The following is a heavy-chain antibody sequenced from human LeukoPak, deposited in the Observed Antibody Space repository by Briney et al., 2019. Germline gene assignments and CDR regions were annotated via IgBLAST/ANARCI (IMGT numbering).Heavy chain of an antibody. CDR1: GFTFSTYA. D-gene: IGHD2-2*01. Sequence: PGGSLRLSCAASGFTFSTYAMHWVRQAPGMGLEWLAMISYDASIENYAASVKGRFTISRDNSKSTVYLQMNSLRAEDTAIYYCARDPGYCRSTTCFVRFDDWGQGTLVTVSS. V-gene: IGHV3-30-3*01. J-gene: IGHJ4*02. CDR2: ISYDASIE. CDR3: ARDPGYCRSTTCFVRFDD.